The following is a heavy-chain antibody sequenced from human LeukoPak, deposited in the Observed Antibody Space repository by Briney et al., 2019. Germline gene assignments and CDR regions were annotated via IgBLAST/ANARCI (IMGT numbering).Heavy chain of an antibody. J-gene: IGHJ4*02. Sequence: PSETLSLTCAVYGGSFSGYYWSWIRQPPGKGPEWIGEINHSGSTNYNPSLKSRVTISVDTSKNQFSLKLSSVTAADTAVYYCARADPDYYDSSGYERHFDYWGQGTLVTVSS. D-gene: IGHD3-22*01. CDR1: GGSFSGYY. CDR2: INHSGST. V-gene: IGHV4-34*01. CDR3: ARADPDYYDSSGYERHFDY.